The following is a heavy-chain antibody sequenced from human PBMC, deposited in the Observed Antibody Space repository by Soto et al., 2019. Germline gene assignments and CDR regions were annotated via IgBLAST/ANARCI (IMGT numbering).Heavy chain of an antibody. V-gene: IGHV2-5*02. CDR3: AHIDPEIVTVGGHGGFDY. CDR2: LYWDDDK. Sequence: QITLKESGPTLVRPPQTLTLTCTFSGFSLTSGVGVGWIRQPPGKALEWLALLYWDDDKRYSPYLKNRLTITKDTSKNQVVLTMTNVGPVDTATYFCAHIDPEIVTVGGHGGFDYWGQGTLVTVSS. CDR1: GFSLTSGVG. J-gene: IGHJ4*02. D-gene: IGHD5-12*01.